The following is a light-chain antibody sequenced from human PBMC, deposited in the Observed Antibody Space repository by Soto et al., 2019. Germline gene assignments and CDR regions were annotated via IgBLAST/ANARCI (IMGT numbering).Light chain of an antibody. J-gene: IGLJ3*02. CDR2: EVS. V-gene: IGLV2-14*01. CDR1: SSDVGGYNH. CDR3: TSYTNSNTWM. Sequence: QSALTQPASVSGSPGQSITISCTGTSSDVGGYNHVSWYQQHPGKAPKLMIYEVSNRPSGVSNRFSGSKSGNTASLTISGLQAEDEADYYCTSYTNSNTWMFGGGTKLTVL.